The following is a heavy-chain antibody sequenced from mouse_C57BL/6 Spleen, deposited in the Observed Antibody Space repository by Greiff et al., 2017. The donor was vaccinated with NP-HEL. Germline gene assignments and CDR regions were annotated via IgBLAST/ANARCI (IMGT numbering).Heavy chain of an antibody. Sequence: VMLVESGAELVKPGASVKISCKASGYAFSSYWMNWVKQRPGKGLEWIGQIYPGDGDTNYNGKFKGKATLTADKSSSTAYMQLSSLTSEDSAVYFCARSGYDYDFDYWGQGTTLTVSS. D-gene: IGHD2-4*01. J-gene: IGHJ2*01. CDR2: IYPGDGDT. CDR1: GYAFSSYW. CDR3: ARSGYDYDFDY. V-gene: IGHV1-80*01.